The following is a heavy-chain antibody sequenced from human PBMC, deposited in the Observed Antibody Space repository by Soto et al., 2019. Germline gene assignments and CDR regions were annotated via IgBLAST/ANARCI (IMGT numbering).Heavy chain of an antibody. V-gene: IGHV3-7*01. D-gene: IGHD4-17*01. J-gene: IGHJ6*03. Sequence: ASVKVSCKASGYTFTSYWMSWVRQAPGKGLEWVANIKQDGSEKYHVDSVKGRFTISRDNAKNSLYLQMNSLRAEDTAVYYCASSTVTTYIYYYMDVWGKGTTVTVSS. CDR1: GYTFTSYW. CDR2: IKQDGSEK. CDR3: ASSTVTTYIYYYMDV.